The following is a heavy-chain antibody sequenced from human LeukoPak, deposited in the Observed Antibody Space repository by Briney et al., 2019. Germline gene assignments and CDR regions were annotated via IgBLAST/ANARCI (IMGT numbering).Heavy chain of an antibody. D-gene: IGHD4-23*01. Sequence: ASVKVSCKASGYTFTSYYMHWVRQAPGQGLEWMGIINPSGGSTSYAQKFQGRVTMTRDTSTSTVFMELSSLRSEDTAVYYCARASLWGGGNTNYYYYMDVWGKGTTVTVSS. V-gene: IGHV1-46*01. CDR1: GYTFTSYY. CDR3: ARASLWGGGNTNYYYYMDV. CDR2: INPSGGST. J-gene: IGHJ6*03.